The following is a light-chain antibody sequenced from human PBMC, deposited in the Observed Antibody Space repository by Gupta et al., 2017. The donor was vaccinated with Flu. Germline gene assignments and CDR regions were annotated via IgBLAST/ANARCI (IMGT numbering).Light chain of an antibody. CDR1: QSVSSY. CDR3: QQRSNWPRT. Sequence: EIVLTQSPATLSLSPRERATLSCRASQSVSSYLAWYQQKPGQAPRLLIYDASNRATGIPARFRGSGSGTDFTLTISSLEPEDFAVYYCQQRSNWPRTFGPGTKVDIK. CDR2: DAS. J-gene: IGKJ3*01. V-gene: IGKV3-11*01.